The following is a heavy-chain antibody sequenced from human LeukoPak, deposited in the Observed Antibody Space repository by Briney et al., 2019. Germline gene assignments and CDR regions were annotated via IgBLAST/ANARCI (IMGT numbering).Heavy chain of an antibody. CDR2: INSDGSNT. CDR3: ARSTSSEYDIYHFDY. D-gene: IGHD3-9*01. CDR1: GFTFSNYW. V-gene: IGHV3-74*01. Sequence: GGSLRLSCVVSGFTFSNYWMHWVRQAPGKGLVWVSCINSDGSNTRYADSVKGRFTISRDNSKNTLYLQMNSLRAEDTAVYYCARSTSSEYDIYHFDYWGQGTLVTVSS. J-gene: IGHJ4*02.